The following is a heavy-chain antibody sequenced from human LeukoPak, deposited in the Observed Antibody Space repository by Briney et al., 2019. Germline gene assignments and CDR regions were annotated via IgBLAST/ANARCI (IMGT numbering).Heavy chain of an antibody. V-gene: IGHV3-49*04. D-gene: IGHD2-2*01. J-gene: IGHJ3*02. CDR3: ARRYCGSTDCYPAPFDI. Sequence: GGSLRLSCRGSGFTFGDCSMSWVRQAPGKGLEWVAFIRSKSYGGTTEYVASVKGRFTISRDDSKGIAYLEMSSLKTEDTAVYSCARRYCGSTDCYPAPFDIWGQGTVVTVSS. CDR2: IRSKSYGGTT. CDR1: GFTFGDCS.